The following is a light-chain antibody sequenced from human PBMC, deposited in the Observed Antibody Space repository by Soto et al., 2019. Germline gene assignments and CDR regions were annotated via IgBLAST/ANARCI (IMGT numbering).Light chain of an antibody. CDR2: GVS. V-gene: IGKV3-20*01. Sequence: EIVLTQSPGTLSLSPGERVTLSCRASQSVSSSYLAWYQQKPGQAPRLLIYGVSSRASGIPDRFSGSGSGTDFTLTISRLEPEDSAVYYCQQYGSSPGTFGQGTKVDIK. J-gene: IGKJ1*01. CDR1: QSVSSSY. CDR3: QQYGSSPGT.